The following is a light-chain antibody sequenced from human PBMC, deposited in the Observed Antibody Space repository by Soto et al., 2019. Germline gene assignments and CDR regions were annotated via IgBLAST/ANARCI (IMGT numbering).Light chain of an antibody. Sequence: QSALTQPRSVSGSPGQSVTISCTGTSSDVGGYNYVSWYQQHPGKAPKLMIYDVSKRPSGVPDRFSGSKSGNTASLTISGLQAEDEADYYSYTYAGTFYVFGTGTKVTVL. CDR1: SSDVGGYNY. CDR2: DVS. V-gene: IGLV2-11*01. CDR3: YTYAGTFYV. J-gene: IGLJ1*01.